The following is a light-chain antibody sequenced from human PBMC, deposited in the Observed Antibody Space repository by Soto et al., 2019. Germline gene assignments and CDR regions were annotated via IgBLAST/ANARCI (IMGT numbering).Light chain of an antibody. J-gene: IGLJ1*01. CDR3: SLYASSSTHNYV. CDR1: SSDVGGYNY. CDR2: EVS. Sequence: QSALTQPASVSGSPGQSITISCTGTSSDVGGYNYVSWYQQHPGKAPKLTIYEVSNRPSGVSNRFSGSKSGNTASLTISGLQAEDEADYYCSLYASSSTHNYVFGTGTKLTVL. V-gene: IGLV2-14*01.